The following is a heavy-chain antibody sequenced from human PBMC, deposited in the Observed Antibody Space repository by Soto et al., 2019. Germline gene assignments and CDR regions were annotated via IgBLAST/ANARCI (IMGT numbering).Heavy chain of an antibody. CDR2: ISAYNGNT. CDR1: GYTFTSYG. J-gene: IGHJ4*02. Sequence: GASVKVSCKVSGYTFTSYGISWVRQAPGQGLEWMGWISAYNGNTNYAQKLQGRVTMTTDTSTSTAYMELRSLGSDDTAVYYCARGRYLSSQLHFDYWGQGTLVTVSS. V-gene: IGHV1-18*01. CDR3: ARGRYLSSQLHFDY. D-gene: IGHD6-13*01.